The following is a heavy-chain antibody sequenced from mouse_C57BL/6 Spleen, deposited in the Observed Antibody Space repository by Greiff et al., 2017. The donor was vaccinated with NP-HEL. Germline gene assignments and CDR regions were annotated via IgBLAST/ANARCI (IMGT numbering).Heavy chain of an antibody. Sequence: EVKLVESGGGLVQPGGSMKLSCVASGFTFSNYWMNWVRQSPEKGLEWVAQIRLKSDNYATHYAESVKGRFTISRDDSKSSVYLQMNNLRAEDTGIYYCTLYYDYEGAWFAYWGQGTLVTVSA. CDR3: TLYYDYEGAWFAY. CDR2: IRLKSDNYAT. V-gene: IGHV6-3*01. D-gene: IGHD2-4*01. CDR1: GFTFSNYW. J-gene: IGHJ3*01.